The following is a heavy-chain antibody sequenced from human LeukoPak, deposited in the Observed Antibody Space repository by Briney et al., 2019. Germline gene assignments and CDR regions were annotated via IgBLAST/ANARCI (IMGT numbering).Heavy chain of an antibody. V-gene: IGHV4-59*01. D-gene: IGHD2-15*01. Sequence: PSETLSLTCTVSGGSISSYYWSWIRQPPGKGLEWIGYICYSGSTNYNPSLKSRVTISVDTSKNQFSLKLSSVTAADTAVYYCARESPNCSGGSCYSVYYYGMDVWGQGTTVTVSS. CDR3: ARESPNCSGGSCYSVYYYGMDV. CDR2: ICYSGST. J-gene: IGHJ6*02. CDR1: GGSISSYY.